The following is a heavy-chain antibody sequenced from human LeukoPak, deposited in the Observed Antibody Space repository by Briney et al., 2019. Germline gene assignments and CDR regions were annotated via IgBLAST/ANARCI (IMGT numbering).Heavy chain of an antibody. Sequence: PSETLSLTCTVSGGSISSGSYYWSWIRQPAGKGLEWIGRIYTSGSTNYNPSLKSRVTISGDTSKNQFSLRLSSVTAADTAVYYCARDPILGSSSGWPNNWFDPWGQGTLVTVSS. D-gene: IGHD6-19*01. V-gene: IGHV4-61*02. J-gene: IGHJ5*02. CDR1: GGSISSGSYY. CDR3: ARDPILGSSSGWPNNWFDP. CDR2: IYTSGST.